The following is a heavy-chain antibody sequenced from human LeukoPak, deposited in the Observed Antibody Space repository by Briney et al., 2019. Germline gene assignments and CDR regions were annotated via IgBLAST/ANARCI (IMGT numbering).Heavy chain of an antibody. J-gene: IGHJ4*02. V-gene: IGHV3-30-3*01. Sequence: GSLRLSCAASGFTFSSYAMHWVRQAPGKGLEWVAVISYDGSNKYYADSVKGRFTISRDNSKNTLYLQMNSLRAEDTAVYYCARAPNYYDSSGYSRNRHYFDYWGQGTLVTVSS. D-gene: IGHD3-22*01. CDR2: ISYDGSNK. CDR3: ARAPNYYDSSGYSRNRHYFDY. CDR1: GFTFSSYA.